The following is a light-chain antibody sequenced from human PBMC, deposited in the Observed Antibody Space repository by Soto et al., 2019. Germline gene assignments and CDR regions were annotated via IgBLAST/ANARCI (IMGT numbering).Light chain of an antibody. V-gene: IGLV3-21*04. CDR3: QLWDSSSDHVV. Sequence: SYELTQPPSVSVAPGKTARITCGGNNIGSKSVHWYQQKPGQAPVLVIYYDNDRPSGIPERFSGSNSGNTATLTISRVEAGHEADYYCQLWDSSSDHVVFGGGTKVTVL. J-gene: IGLJ2*01. CDR1: NIGSKS. CDR2: YDN.